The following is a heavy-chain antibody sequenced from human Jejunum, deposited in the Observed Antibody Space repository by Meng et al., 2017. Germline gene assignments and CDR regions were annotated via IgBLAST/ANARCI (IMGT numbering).Heavy chain of an antibody. CDR1: GASISRTNW. V-gene: IGHV4-4*02. CDR3: ARAYCTDVSCHDFFNS. J-gene: IGHJ4*02. Sequence: QVQVEESGPGWVKPSGTLSLTCAVPGASISRTNWWSWVRQPPGKGLEWIGKIDPSESTHYKPSLKGRVTISADRSKNQFSLRLTSVTAADTAIYYCARAYCTDVSCHDFFNSWGQGTLVTVSS. D-gene: IGHD2-8*01. CDR2: IDPSEST.